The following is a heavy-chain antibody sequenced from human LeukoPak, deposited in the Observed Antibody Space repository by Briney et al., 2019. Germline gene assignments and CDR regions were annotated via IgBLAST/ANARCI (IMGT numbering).Heavy chain of an antibody. D-gene: IGHD6-19*01. Sequence: GGSLRLSCVASGFTFTTHAMSWVRQAPGKGLEWVSAFSGSITKTYYANSVKGRFTISRDNSKNTLYLQMSSLRAEDTALYYCAKQRAGSAWFTLDLWGPGTQVTVSS. V-gene: IGHV3-23*01. CDR2: FSGSITKT. CDR1: GFTFTTHA. J-gene: IGHJ5*02. CDR3: AKQRAGSAWFTLDL.